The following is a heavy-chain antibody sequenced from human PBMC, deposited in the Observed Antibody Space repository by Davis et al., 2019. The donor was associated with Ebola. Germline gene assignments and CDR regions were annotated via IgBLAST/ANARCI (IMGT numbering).Heavy chain of an antibody. J-gene: IGHJ4*02. CDR2: IYNIDGDT. D-gene: IGHD5-24*01. CDR1: GSTFSSDI. Sequence: PGGSLRLSCAASGSTFSSDILSWVRQSPGKGLEWVSSIYNIDGDTYYADSVKGRFTVSRDNSENTVYLHMNSLRVEDTAVYYCAKGGDGYNWGYWGQGTLVTVSS. CDR3: AKGGDGYNWGY. V-gene: IGHV3-23*01.